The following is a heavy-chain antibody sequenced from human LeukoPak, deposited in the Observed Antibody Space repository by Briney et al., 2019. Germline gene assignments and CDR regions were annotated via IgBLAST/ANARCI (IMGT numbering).Heavy chain of an antibody. CDR3: ARGLGDYDAFDV. CDR1: GSTFSSYS. J-gene: IGHJ3*01. CDR2: ISGGGSYI. Sequence: PGGSLRLSCSVSGSTFSSYSMNWVRQAPGKGLQWVSSISGGGSYIFYADSVEGRFSVSRDNAKNSVFLQMNSLRAEDTAVYYCARGLGDYDAFDVWGHGTRVTVAS. D-gene: IGHD4-17*01. V-gene: IGHV3-21*01.